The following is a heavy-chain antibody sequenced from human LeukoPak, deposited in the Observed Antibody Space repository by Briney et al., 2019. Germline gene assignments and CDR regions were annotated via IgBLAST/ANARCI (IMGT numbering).Heavy chain of an antibody. CDR3: ARHWAHLDY. CDR2: IKEDGNEI. CDR1: GFTFNNYW. V-gene: IGHV3-7*01. Sequence: GGSLRLSCAASGFTFNNYWMNWVRQAPGKGLEWVANIKEDGNEIYYVDSVKGRFTISRDNAKNSLYLQMNSLRAEDTAVYYCARHWAHLDYWGQGTLATVSS. D-gene: IGHD7-27*01. J-gene: IGHJ4*02.